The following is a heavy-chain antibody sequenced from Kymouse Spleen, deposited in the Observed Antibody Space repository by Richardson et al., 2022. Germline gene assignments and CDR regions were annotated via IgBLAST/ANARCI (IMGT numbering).Heavy chain of an antibody. CDR3: ARSWIQLWNWFDP. CDR1: GGSVSSGSYY. J-gene: IGHJ5*02. Sequence: QVQLQESGPGLVKPSETLSLTCTVSGGSVSSGSYYWSWIRQPPGKGLEWIGYIYYSGSTNYNPSLKSRVTISVDTSKNQFSLKLSSVTAADTAVYYCARSWIQLWNWFDPWGQGTLVTVSS. V-gene: IGHV4-61*01. CDR2: IYYSGST. D-gene: IGHD5-18,IGHD5-18*01.